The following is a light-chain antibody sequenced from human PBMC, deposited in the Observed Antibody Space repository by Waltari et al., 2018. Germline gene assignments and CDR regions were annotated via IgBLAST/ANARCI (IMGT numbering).Light chain of an antibody. V-gene: IGKV3-20*01. CDR3: QQYGNSPRRP. J-gene: IGKJ1*01. CDR2: AAS. Sequence: EIVLTQSPGTLSLSPGERATLSCRASQSVRNSYLAWYQQKPGQSPRLLIYAASSRATGIPDRFSGSGSGTDFTLTISRLEPEDFAVYYCQQYGNSPRRPFGQGTKVEIK. CDR1: QSVRNSY.